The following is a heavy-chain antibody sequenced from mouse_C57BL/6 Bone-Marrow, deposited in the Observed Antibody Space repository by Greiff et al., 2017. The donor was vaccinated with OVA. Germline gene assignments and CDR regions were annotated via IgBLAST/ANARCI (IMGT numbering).Heavy chain of an antibody. CDR2: IDPETGGT. CDR3: ASGPNYYGSSYGFAY. J-gene: IGHJ3*01. V-gene: IGHV1-15*01. CDR1: GYTFTDYE. D-gene: IGHD1-1*01. Sequence: VQLQESGAELVRPGASVTLSCKASGYTFTDYEMHWVKQTPVHGLEWIGAIDPETGGTAYNQKFKSKATLTVDKPSSTAYMQLSSLTSEDSAVYYCASGPNYYGSSYGFAYWGQGTLVTVSA.